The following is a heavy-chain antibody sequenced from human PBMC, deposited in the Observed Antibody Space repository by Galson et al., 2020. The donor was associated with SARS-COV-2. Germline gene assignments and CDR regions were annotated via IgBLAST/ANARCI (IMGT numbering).Heavy chain of an antibody. V-gene: IGHV3-30-3*01. CDR1: GFSFNTYA. CDR3: TRDCSVTAPRCSSGGPLDY. D-gene: IGHD3-10*02. J-gene: IGHJ4*02. Sequence: GGSLRLSCAASGFSFNTYAMHWVRQAPGKGLEWVAVILYDGTNKFYAESAKGRFTISRDNSRNRVYLEMNSLRREDTAVYYCTRDCSVTAPRCSSGGPLDYWGQGTLVTVSS. CDR2: ILYDGTNK.